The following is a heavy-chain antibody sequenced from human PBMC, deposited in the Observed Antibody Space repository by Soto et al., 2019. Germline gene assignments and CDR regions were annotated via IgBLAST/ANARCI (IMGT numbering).Heavy chain of an antibody. V-gene: IGHV3-74*01. CDR3: ASLWGGGDYVFWHYYYGMDV. CDR1: GFTFSSYW. Sequence: EVQLVESGGGLVQPGGSLRLSCAASGFTFSSYWMHWVRQAPGKGLVWVSRINSDGSSTSYADSVKGRFTISRDNAKNTXYXXMNSLRAEDTAVYYCASLWGGGDYVFWHYYYGMDVWGQGTTVTVSS. J-gene: IGHJ6*02. D-gene: IGHD4-17*01. CDR2: INSDGSST.